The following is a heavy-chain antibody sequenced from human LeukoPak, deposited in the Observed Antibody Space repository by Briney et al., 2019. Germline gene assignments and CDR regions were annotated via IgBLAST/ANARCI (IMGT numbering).Heavy chain of an antibody. CDR2: ISEDGRT. CDR3: AKSLFTSATGTGRAFHI. V-gene: IGHV3-23*01. Sequence: GGSLRLSCEASGFTFSSYVMIWVRRAPGRGLQWVSVISEDGRTYYADSVKGRFTISRDNSKNTLFLQMNSLRAEDTAIYYCAKSLFTSATGTGRAFHIWGQGTMVTVSS. CDR1: GFTFSSYV. J-gene: IGHJ3*02. D-gene: IGHD1-1*01.